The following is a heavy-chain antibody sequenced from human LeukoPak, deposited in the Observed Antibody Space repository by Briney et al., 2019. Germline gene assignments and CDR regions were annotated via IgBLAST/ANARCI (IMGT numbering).Heavy chain of an antibody. D-gene: IGHD3-22*01. CDR2: ISGSGGST. CDR1: GFTFSNAW. V-gene: IGHV3-23*01. J-gene: IGHJ4*02. CDR3: AKDDSGYYYPFGY. Sequence: LPGGSLRLSCAASGFTFSNAWMHWVRQAPGKGLEWVTAISGSGGSTYYADSVKGRFTISRDNSKNTLYLQMNSLRAEDTAVYYCAKDDSGYYYPFGYWGQGTLVTVSS.